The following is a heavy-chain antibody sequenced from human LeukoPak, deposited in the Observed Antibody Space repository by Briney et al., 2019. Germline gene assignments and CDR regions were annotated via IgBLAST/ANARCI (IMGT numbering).Heavy chain of an antibody. CDR2: IRFDGSNE. D-gene: IGHD3-10*01. J-gene: IGHJ6*03. CDR3: AKRGSYYYYMDV. Sequence: GGPLRLSCAASGFTLSSYGVHWVRQAPGKGLEWVAFIRFDGSNENYADSVKGRFTISRDTSKNTLYLHMNSLRAEDTAVYYCAKRGSYYYYMDVWGKGTTVTVSS. V-gene: IGHV3-30*02. CDR1: GFTLSSYG.